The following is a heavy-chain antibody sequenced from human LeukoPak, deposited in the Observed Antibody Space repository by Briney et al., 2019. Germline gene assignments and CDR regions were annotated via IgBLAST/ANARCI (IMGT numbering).Heavy chain of an antibody. CDR3: ARDPYSAGWYDH. Sequence: GGSLRLSCAASGFTVSSNYMSSVRQAPGKGLEWVSLIYTGGSTYYADSVKGRFTISRDNSKNTLYLQMNSLRAEDTAVYYCARDPYSAGWYDHWGQGTLVTVSS. CDR2: IYTGGST. V-gene: IGHV3-53*01. D-gene: IGHD5-12*01. CDR1: GFTVSSNY. J-gene: IGHJ5*02.